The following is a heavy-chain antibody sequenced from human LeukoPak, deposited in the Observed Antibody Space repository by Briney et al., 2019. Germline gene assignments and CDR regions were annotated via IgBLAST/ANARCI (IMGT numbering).Heavy chain of an antibody. V-gene: IGHV3-30*02. J-gene: IGHJ4*02. CDR2: IRYDGSNK. CDR1: GFTFSSYG. D-gene: IGHD2-2*01. CDR3: AKVGGYCSSTSCWRDY. Sequence: PGGSLRLSCAASGFTFSSYGMHWVRQAPGKGLEWVVFIRYDGSNKYYADSVKGRFTISRDNSKNTLYLQMNSLRAEDTAVYYCAKVGGYCSSTSCWRDYWGQGTLVTVSS.